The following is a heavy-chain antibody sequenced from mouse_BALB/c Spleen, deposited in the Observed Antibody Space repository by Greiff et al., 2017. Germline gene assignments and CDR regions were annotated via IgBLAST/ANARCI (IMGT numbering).Heavy chain of an antibody. D-gene: IGHD1-1*01. Sequence: EVQLQQSGAELVKPGASVKLSCTASGFNIKDTYMHWVKQRPEQGLEWIGRIDPANGNTKYDPKFQGKATITADTSSNTAYLQLSSLTSEDTAVYYCARQFNPIYYYGSSNAMDYWGQGTSVTVSS. CDR2: IDPANGNT. V-gene: IGHV14-3*02. CDR3: ARQFNPIYYYGSSNAMDY. CDR1: GFNIKDTY. J-gene: IGHJ4*01.